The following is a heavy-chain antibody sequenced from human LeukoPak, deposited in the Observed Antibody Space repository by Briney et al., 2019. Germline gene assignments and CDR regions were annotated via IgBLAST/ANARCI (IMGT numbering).Heavy chain of an antibody. CDR3: AHYQTNGRSSGSPFDY. J-gene: IGHJ4*02. Sequence: SGPTLVNPPQTLTLTCTFSGFSLSTSGVGVGWIRQPPGKALEWLALIYRDDDKRYSPSLKSRLTITKDTSKNQVVLTMTNMDPVDTATYYCAHYQTNGRSSGSPFDYWGQGTLVTVSS. CDR2: IYRDDDK. D-gene: IGHD6-19*01. CDR1: GFSLSTSGVG. V-gene: IGHV2-5*02.